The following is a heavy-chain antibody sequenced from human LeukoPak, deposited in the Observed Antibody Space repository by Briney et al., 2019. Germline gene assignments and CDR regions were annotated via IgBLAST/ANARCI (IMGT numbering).Heavy chain of an antibody. CDR2: ISYDGSNK. Sequence: PGGSLRLSCAASGFTFSSYAMHWVRQAPGKGLEWVAVISYDGSNKYYADSVKGRFTISRDNSKNTLYLQVNSLRAEDTAVYYCAKDLITMVRGSAMDVWGQGTTVTVSS. CDR3: AKDLITMVRGSAMDV. D-gene: IGHD3-10*01. V-gene: IGHV3-30-3*01. CDR1: GFTFSSYA. J-gene: IGHJ6*02.